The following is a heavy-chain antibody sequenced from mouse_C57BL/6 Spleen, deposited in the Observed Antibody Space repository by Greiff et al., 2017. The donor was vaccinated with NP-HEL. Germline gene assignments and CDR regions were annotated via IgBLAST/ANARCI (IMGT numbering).Heavy chain of an antibody. Sequence: EVKLMESGGGLVKPGGSLKLSCAASGFTFSDYGMHWVRQAPEKGLEWVAYISSGSSTIYYADTVKGRFTISRDNAKNTLFLQMTSLRSEDTAMYYCARPEYSKAMDYWGQGTSVTVSS. D-gene: IGHD2-5*01. CDR2: ISSGSSTI. CDR3: ARPEYSKAMDY. CDR1: GFTFSDYG. V-gene: IGHV5-17*01. J-gene: IGHJ4*01.